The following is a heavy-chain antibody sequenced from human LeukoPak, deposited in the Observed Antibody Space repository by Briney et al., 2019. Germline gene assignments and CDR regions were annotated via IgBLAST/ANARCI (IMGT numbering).Heavy chain of an antibody. V-gene: IGHV3-21*01. CDR2: ISSSSSYI. CDR3: ARDRGVGATRGDY. D-gene: IGHD1-26*01. J-gene: IGHJ4*02. Sequence: PGGSLRLSCAASGFTFSRYAMSWVRQAPGKGLEWVSSISSSSSYIYYADSVKGRFTISRDNAENSLYLQMNSLRAEDTAVYYCARDRGVGATRGDYWGQGTLVTVSS. CDR1: GFTFSRYA.